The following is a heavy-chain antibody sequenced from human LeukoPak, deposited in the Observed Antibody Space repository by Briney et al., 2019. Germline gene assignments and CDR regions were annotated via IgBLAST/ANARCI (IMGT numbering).Heavy chain of an antibody. V-gene: IGHV3-48*03. CDR1: GFTFSSYA. Sequence: GGSLRLSCAASGFTFSSYAMNWVRQAPGKGLEWVSYISSSGSTIYYADSVKGRFTISRDNAKNSLYLQMNSLRAEDTAVYYCAELGITLIGGVWGKGTTVTISS. CDR2: ISSSGSTI. J-gene: IGHJ6*04. D-gene: IGHD3-10*02. CDR3: AELGITLIGGV.